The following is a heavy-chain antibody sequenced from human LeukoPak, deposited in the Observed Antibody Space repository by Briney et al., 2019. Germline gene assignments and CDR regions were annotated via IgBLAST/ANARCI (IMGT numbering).Heavy chain of an antibody. J-gene: IGHJ4*02. Sequence: GGSLRLSCAASGFTFSTYSMNWVRQAPGKGLEWVSSIISSSSYIYYADSVKGRFTISRDNAKNSLYLQMNSLRAEDTAVYYCARDPQSCSGGSCYSFDYWGLGTLVTVSS. CDR2: IISSSSYI. V-gene: IGHV3-21*01. CDR1: GFTFSTYS. D-gene: IGHD2-15*01. CDR3: ARDPQSCSGGSCYSFDY.